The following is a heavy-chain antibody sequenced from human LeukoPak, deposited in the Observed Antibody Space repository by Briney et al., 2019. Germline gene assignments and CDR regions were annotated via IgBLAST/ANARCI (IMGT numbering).Heavy chain of an antibody. Sequence: GGSLRLSCAASGFTFSSYSMNWVRQAPGKGLEWVSSITSSSGYIYYADSVKGRFTISRDNAKNSLYLQMNSLGAEDTAVYYCARVGSSWSNDYWGQGTLVTVSS. CDR3: ARVGSSWSNDY. CDR1: GFTFSSYS. D-gene: IGHD6-13*01. CDR2: ITSSSGYI. J-gene: IGHJ4*02. V-gene: IGHV3-21*01.